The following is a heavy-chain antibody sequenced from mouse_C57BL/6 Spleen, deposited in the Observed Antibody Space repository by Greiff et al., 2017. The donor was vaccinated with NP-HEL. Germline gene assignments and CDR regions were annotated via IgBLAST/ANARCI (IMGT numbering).Heavy chain of an antibody. V-gene: IGHV1-80*01. D-gene: IGHD2-4*01. CDR2: IYPGDGDT. CDR1: GYAFSSYW. J-gene: IGHJ2*01. Sequence: QVQLQQSGAELVKPGASVKISCKASGYAFSSYWMNWVKQRPGKGLEWIEQIYPGDGDTNYNGKFKGKATLTADKSSSTAYMQLSSLTSEDSAVYFCARKDYDDGGFDYWGQGTTLTVSS. CDR3: ARKDYDDGGFDY.